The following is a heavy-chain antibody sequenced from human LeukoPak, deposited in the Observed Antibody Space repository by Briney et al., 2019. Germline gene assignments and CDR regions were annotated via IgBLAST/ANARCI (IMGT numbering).Heavy chain of an antibody. CDR2: IYYSGGT. V-gene: IGHV4-59*01. Sequence: SETLSLTCNVSGGSISSYYWSWFRQPPGKGLEWIGDIYYSGGTNYNPSLKSRVTMSVDTSKNQFSLKLSSVTAADTAVYYCARGYFWAIAVAGYYFDYWGQGTLVTVSS. CDR3: ARGYFWAIAVAGYYFDY. D-gene: IGHD6-19*01. CDR1: GGSISSYY. J-gene: IGHJ4*02.